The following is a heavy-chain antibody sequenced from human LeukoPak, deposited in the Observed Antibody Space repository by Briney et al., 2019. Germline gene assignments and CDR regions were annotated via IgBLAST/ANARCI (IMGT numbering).Heavy chain of an antibody. J-gene: IGHJ4*02. D-gene: IGHD5-24*01. CDR1: GFTFSSYA. CDR3: TRAVEMPTIAIGY. Sequence: GRSLRLSCAASGFTFSSYAMHWVRQAPGKGLEWVAVISYDGSNKYYADSVKGRFTISRDNSKNTLFLQINSLRAEDTAVYYCTRAVEMPTIAIGYWGQGTLVTVSP. V-gene: IGHV3-30-3*01. CDR2: ISYDGSNK.